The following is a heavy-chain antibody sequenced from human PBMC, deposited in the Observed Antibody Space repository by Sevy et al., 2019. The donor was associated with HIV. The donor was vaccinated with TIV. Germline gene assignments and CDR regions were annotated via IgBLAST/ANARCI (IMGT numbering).Heavy chain of an antibody. V-gene: IGHV1-8*01. CDR1: GYTFTNYD. CDR2: MSPNSGKT. D-gene: IGHD1-26*01. CDR3: ARGPNSGRYRDYYYYYGMDV. Sequence: ASVKVSCKASGYTFTNYDINWVRRATGQGLEWMGWMSPNSGKTGYAQKFQGRVTMTRNTSISTAYMELSSLGSEDTAVYYCARGPNSGRYRDYYYYYGMDVWGQGTAVTVSS. J-gene: IGHJ6*02.